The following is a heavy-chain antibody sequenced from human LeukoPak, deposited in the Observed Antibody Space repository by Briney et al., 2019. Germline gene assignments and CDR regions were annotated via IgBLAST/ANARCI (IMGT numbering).Heavy chain of an antibody. Sequence: SVKVSCKASGYTFTGYYMHWVRQAPGQGLEWMGGIIPIFGTANYAQTFQGRVTITTDESTSTAYMELSSLRSEDTAVYYCAREGYSRPWGQGTLVTVSS. CDR1: GYTFTGYY. D-gene: IGHD6-13*01. CDR2: IIPIFGTA. J-gene: IGHJ5*02. CDR3: AREGYSRP. V-gene: IGHV1-69*05.